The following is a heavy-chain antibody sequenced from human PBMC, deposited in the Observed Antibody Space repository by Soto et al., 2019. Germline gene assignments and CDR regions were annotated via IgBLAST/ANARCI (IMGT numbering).Heavy chain of an antibody. Sequence: QVPLQESGPGLVKPSQTLSLTCTVSGGSISSGGYYWSWIRQHPGKGLEWIGYIYSSGSTFYNPSLKSRVTISVDTSKNQFSLNLNSVTAADTAVYYCARVLWSTVSPTRDSWFAPWGQGALVTVSS. CDR1: GGSISSGGYY. CDR2: IYSSGST. CDR3: ARVLWSTVSPTRDSWFAP. J-gene: IGHJ5*02. V-gene: IGHV4-31*03. D-gene: IGHD4-17*01.